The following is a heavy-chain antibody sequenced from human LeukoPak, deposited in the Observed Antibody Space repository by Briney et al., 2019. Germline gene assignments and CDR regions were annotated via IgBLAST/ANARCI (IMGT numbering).Heavy chain of an antibody. V-gene: IGHV3-21*01. J-gene: IGHJ6*02. D-gene: IGHD2-2*01. CDR2: ISSSGDIT. CDR1: GIAFSSNA. Sequence: TGGSLRLSCAASGIAFSSNAMSWVRQTPGKGLEWVSSISSSGDITSYADSVKGRFTISRDNAKNSLYLQMNSLRAEDAAVYYCARDPFSVPAEDYYYGMDVWGQGTTVTVSS. CDR3: ARDPFSVPAEDYYYGMDV.